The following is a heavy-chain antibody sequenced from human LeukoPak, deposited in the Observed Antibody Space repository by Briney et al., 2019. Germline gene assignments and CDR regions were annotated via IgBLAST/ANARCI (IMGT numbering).Heavy chain of an antibody. Sequence: ASVKVSCKASGGTFSSYAISWVRQAPGQGLEWMGRIIPILGIANYAQKFQGRVTITADKSTSTAYMELSSPRSEDTAVYYCASSRDSSGYYYYFDYWGQGTLVTVSS. CDR3: ASSRDSSGYYYYFDY. D-gene: IGHD3-22*01. CDR1: GGTFSSYA. CDR2: IIPILGIA. V-gene: IGHV1-69*04. J-gene: IGHJ4*02.